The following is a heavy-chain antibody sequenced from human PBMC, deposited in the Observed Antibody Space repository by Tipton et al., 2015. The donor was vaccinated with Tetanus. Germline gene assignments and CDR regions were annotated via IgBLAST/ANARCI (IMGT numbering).Heavy chain of an antibody. J-gene: IGHJ5*02. CDR3: ARVDDSVWGSPLDP. CDR1: GGSVNSDDYY. CDR2: IFHTGGA. Sequence: TLSLTCTVSGGSVNSDDYYWTWIRQHPGKGLDWIGYIFHTGGADYNPSLKSRATISIDTSKNQFSLKLSSVTAADTAVYYCARVDDSVWGSPLDPWGQGVLVTVSS. D-gene: IGHD3-16*01. V-gene: IGHV4-31*03.